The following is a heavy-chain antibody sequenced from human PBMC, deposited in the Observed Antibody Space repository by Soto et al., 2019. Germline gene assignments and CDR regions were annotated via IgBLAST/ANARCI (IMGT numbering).Heavy chain of an antibody. CDR3: VRSGQQLAQDDAFDI. J-gene: IGHJ3*02. Sequence: QVQLVQSGAEVKKPGSPVKVSCKASGGTFSSYTITWVRQAPGQGLEWMGRIISILGITNYAQKFQGRVTITADKSTTTAYMELSSLRSEDTAVYYCVRSGQQLAQDDAFDIWGQGTMVTVSS. CDR1: GGTFSSYT. D-gene: IGHD6-13*01. V-gene: IGHV1-69*02. CDR2: IISILGIT.